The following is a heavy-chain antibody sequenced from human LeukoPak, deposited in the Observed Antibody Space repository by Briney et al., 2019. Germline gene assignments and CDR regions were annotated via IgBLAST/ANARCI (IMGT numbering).Heavy chain of an antibody. Sequence: GGSLRLSCAASGFTFSSYGMHWVRQAPGKGLEWVSSISTSSSYIYYADSVKGRFTISRDNAKNSLYLQMNSLRAEDTAVYYCARDSQEYHDYWGQGTLVTVSS. D-gene: IGHD2-2*01. CDR2: ISTSSSYI. CDR3: ARDSQEYHDY. V-gene: IGHV3-21*01. CDR1: GFTFSSYG. J-gene: IGHJ4*02.